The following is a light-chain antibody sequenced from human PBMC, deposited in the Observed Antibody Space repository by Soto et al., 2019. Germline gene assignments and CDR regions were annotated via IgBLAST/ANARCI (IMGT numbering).Light chain of an antibody. CDR3: ISYKTVGTFV. J-gene: IGLJ1*01. Sequence: QSVLTQPPSVSGSPGQSITVSCTGTSSNIGASNFVSWYQHLPGRAPKVIIFEATNRPSGVSDRFSGSKAGITASLTISGLQADDEAEYFCISYKTVGTFVFGTGTKLTVL. CDR2: EAT. V-gene: IGLV2-14*01. CDR1: SSNIGASNF.